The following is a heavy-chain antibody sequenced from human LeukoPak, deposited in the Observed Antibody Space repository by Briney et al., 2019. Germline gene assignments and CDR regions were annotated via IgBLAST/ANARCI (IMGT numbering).Heavy chain of an antibody. V-gene: IGHV3-11*04. Sequence: GGSLRLSCAASGLTVSGNYMSWVRQAPGKGLEWVSYISTSGTTKYYADSVKGRFTISRDNAKNSLYLQMNSLRDEDTSVYYCARGYSFGTLGVQHWGQGTLVTVSS. CDR2: ISTSGTTK. D-gene: IGHD5-18*01. J-gene: IGHJ1*01. CDR1: GLTVSGNY. CDR3: ARGYSFGTLGVQH.